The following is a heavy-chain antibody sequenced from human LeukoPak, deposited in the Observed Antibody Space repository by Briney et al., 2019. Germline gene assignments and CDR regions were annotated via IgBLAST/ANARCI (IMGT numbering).Heavy chain of an antibody. Sequence: GGSLRLSCAASGFTFSSYSMNWVRQAPGKGLVWVSRINSDGSSTSYADSVKGRFTISRDNAKNTLYLQMNSLRAEDTAVYYCARDIYYDSSGYLFGGGRFRDAFDIWGQGTMVTVSS. D-gene: IGHD3-22*01. J-gene: IGHJ3*02. CDR2: INSDGSST. CDR3: ARDIYYDSSGYLFGGGRFRDAFDI. CDR1: GFTFSSYS. V-gene: IGHV3-74*01.